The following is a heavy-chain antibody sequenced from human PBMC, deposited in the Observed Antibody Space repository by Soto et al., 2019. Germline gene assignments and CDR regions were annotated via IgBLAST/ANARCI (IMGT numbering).Heavy chain of an antibody. CDR3: TRVTMVAVPAASPWGDP. CDR2: IKSDGSEK. Sequence: GGSMRLSCAASVFTFSSHWMSWFRRAPGKGLEWVANIKSDGSEKYYADSVKGRFSVSRDNAQNSVFLQMNSLRAEDTAVYYCTRVTMVAVPAASPWGDPCCQGTRGTVSS. V-gene: IGHV3-7*04. J-gene: IGHJ5*02. CDR1: VFTFSSHW. D-gene: IGHD2-2*01.